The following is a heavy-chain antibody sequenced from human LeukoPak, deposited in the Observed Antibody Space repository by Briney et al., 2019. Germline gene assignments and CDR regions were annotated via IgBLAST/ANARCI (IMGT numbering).Heavy chain of an antibody. CDR1: GYTFTGYY. CDR3: AKAGAVVVVAAKYFDY. Sequence: ASVKVSCKASGYTFTGYYMHWVRQAPGQGLEWMGWINPNSGGTNYAQKFQGRVTMTRDTSLSTAYMELSRLRSDDTAVYYCAKAGAVVVVAAKYFDYWGQGTLVTVSS. J-gene: IGHJ4*02. D-gene: IGHD2-15*01. CDR2: INPNSGGT. V-gene: IGHV1-2*02.